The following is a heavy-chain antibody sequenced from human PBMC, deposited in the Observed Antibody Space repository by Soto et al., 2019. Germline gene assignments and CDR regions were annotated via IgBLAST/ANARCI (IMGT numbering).Heavy chain of an antibody. J-gene: IGHJ4*02. Sequence: ASVKVSCKASGYTFTSYAMHWERQAPGQRLERMGCINAVNGNTKYSQKFQGRVTITRDPSASTAYMELSSLRSEDTAVYYCARDKAAANFDFWGQGTLVTVSS. CDR2: INAVNGNT. CDR1: GYTFTSYA. D-gene: IGHD6-13*01. V-gene: IGHV1-3*01. CDR3: ARDKAAANFDF.